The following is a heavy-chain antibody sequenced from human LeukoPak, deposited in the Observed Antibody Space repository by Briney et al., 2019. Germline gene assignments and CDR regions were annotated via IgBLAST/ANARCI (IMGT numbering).Heavy chain of an antibody. J-gene: IGHJ3*02. Sequence: GGSLRLSCAAPGFFFCNYDMNWVRQAPGSGLDWVSSIISSGSYIYYADSVKGRFTISRDNAKNSLYLQMNSLRAEDTAVYYCARDRAYCGGDCYSDAFDIWGQGTMVTVSS. CDR2: IISSGSYI. V-gene: IGHV3-21*01. CDR1: GFFFCNYD. D-gene: IGHD2-21*02. CDR3: ARDRAYCGGDCYSDAFDI.